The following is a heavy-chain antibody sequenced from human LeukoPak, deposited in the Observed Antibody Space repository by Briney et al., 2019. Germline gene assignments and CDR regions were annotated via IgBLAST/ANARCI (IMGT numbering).Heavy chain of an antibody. V-gene: IGHV1-3*01. CDR1: GYTFTGYY. D-gene: IGHD5-24*01. J-gene: IGHJ4*02. CDR3: AREIDRDDYNRFFDY. Sequence: ASVKVSCKASGYTFTGYYMYWVRQAPGQRLEWMGWINAGNGNTKYSQNFQGRVTITRDTSANTAYMEMSSLRSEDTAVYYCAREIDRDDYNRFFDYWGQGTLVSVSS. CDR2: INAGNGNT.